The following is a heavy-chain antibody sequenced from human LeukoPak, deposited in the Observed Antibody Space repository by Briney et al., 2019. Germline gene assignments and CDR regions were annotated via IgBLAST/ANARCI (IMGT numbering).Heavy chain of an antibody. J-gene: IGHJ6*02. CDR1: GYTFTSYG. Sequence: GASVKVSCKASGYTFTSYGISWVRQAPGQGLEWMGWISAYNGNTNYAQKFQGRVTMTRNTSISTAYMELSSLRSEDTAVYYCARGGGYCSGGSCYSFFYYGMDVWGQGTTVTVSS. V-gene: IGHV1-18*01. D-gene: IGHD2-15*01. CDR2: ISAYNGNT. CDR3: ARGGGYCSGGSCYSFFYYGMDV.